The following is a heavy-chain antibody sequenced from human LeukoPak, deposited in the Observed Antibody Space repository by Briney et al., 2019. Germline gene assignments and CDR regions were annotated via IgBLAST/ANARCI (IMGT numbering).Heavy chain of an antibody. Sequence: PSETLSLTCTVSGGSIRTDGSYWAWIRQPPGKGLEWIGEINHSGSTNYNPSLKSRVTISVDTSKNQFSLKLSSVTAADTAVYYCARATPYNWFDPWGQGTLVTVSS. V-gene: IGHV4-34*01. CDR2: INHSGST. CDR1: GGSIRTDGSY. CDR3: ARATPYNWFDP. J-gene: IGHJ5*02.